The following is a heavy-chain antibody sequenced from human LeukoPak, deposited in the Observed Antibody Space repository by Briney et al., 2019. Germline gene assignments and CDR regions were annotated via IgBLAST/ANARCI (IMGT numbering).Heavy chain of an antibody. CDR3: ASTIHCGGDCPFEY. D-gene: IGHD2-21*02. Sequence: DSVKVSCKAYGYTFTSYGISWVRQAPGQGLEWMGWISPYNGNTNYAQKLQGRVTMTTDTSTSTVYMELRSLRSDDTAVYYCASTIHCGGDCPFEYWGQGTLVTVSS. V-gene: IGHV1-18*01. CDR1: GYTFTSYG. CDR2: ISPYNGNT. J-gene: IGHJ4*02.